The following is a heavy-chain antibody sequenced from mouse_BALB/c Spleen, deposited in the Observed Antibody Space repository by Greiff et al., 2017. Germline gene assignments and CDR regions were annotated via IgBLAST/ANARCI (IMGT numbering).Heavy chain of an antibody. CDR3: ARQYDYDDAMDY. J-gene: IGHJ4*01. Sequence: EVQLVESGGGLVQPGGSLKLSCAASGFTFSSYTMSWVRQTPEKRLEWVAYISNGGGSTYYPDTVKGRFTISRDNAKNTLYLQMSSLKSEDTAMYYCARQYDYDDAMDYWGQGTSVTVSS. V-gene: IGHV5-12-2*01. D-gene: IGHD2-4*01. CDR2: ISNGGGST. CDR1: GFTFSSYT.